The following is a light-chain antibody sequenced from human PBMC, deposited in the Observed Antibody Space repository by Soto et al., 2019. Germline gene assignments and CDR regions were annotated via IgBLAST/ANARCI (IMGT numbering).Light chain of an antibody. V-gene: IGLV2-14*01. CDR1: SSDVGGYNY. CDR2: DVS. J-gene: IGLJ2*01. CDR3: SSYTSSSTFVV. Sequence: QSALTQPASVTGSPGQSITISCTGTSSDVGGYNYVSWYQQHPGKAPKLMIYDVSNRPSGVSNRVSGSKSGNTASLPISGVQAEDEADYFCSSYTSSSTFVVFGGGTQLTVL.